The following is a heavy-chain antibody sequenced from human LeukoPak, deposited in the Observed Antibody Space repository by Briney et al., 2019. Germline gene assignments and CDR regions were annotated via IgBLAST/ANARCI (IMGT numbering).Heavy chain of an antibody. CDR1: GFTFSSYA. Sequence: GGSLRLSCAASGFTFSSYAMSWVRQAPGKGLEWVSAISGSGGSTYYADSVKGRFTISRDNSKNTLYLQMNSLRAEDTAVYYCAKAGDSSGYYYLDYWGQGTLVTVPS. J-gene: IGHJ4*02. V-gene: IGHV3-23*01. CDR2: ISGSGGST. CDR3: AKAGDSSGYYYLDY. D-gene: IGHD3-22*01.